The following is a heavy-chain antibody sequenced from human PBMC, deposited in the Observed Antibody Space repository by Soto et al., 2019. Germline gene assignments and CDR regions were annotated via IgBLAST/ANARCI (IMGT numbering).Heavy chain of an antibody. Sequence: GASVKVSCKASGYTFTIYGISWVRQAPGQGLEWMGWISAYNGNTNYAQKLQGRVTMTTDTSTSTAYMELRSLRSDDTAVYYCARRGYALWNWYFDLWGRGTLVTLSS. D-gene: IGHD5-18*01. V-gene: IGHV1-18*01. CDR2: ISAYNGNT. CDR3: ARRGYALWNWYFDL. CDR1: GYTFTIYG. J-gene: IGHJ2*01.